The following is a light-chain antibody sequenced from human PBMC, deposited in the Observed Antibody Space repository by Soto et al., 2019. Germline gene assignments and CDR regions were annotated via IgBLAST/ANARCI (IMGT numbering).Light chain of an antibody. CDR2: RAS. CDR3: QHYGRSPPSWT. V-gene: IGKV3-20*01. Sequence: ETVLTQSPGTLSLSPGERATLSCRASQSVSSNYLAWYQQKPGQAPRLLIYRASSRATGIPDRFSGSGSGTDFTLTISRLEPEDFAVYYCQHYGRSPPSWTFGQGTEVEIK. CDR1: QSVSSNY. J-gene: IGKJ1*01.